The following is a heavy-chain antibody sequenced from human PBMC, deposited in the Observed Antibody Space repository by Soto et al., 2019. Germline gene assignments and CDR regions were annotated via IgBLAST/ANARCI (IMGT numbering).Heavy chain of an antibody. Sequence: QVQLVESGGGLVKPGGSLRLSCAASGFTFSDYYMTWFRQAPGKGLEWVSYISSTSAYTDYADSLKGRFTISRDNANNILNLQMSSLGHEDTAVYFCARDPSRRAPPDYWGQGTLVTVSS. J-gene: IGHJ4*02. CDR1: GFTFSDYY. CDR3: ARDPSRRAPPDY. CDR2: ISSTSAYT. V-gene: IGHV3-11*05. D-gene: IGHD6-6*01.